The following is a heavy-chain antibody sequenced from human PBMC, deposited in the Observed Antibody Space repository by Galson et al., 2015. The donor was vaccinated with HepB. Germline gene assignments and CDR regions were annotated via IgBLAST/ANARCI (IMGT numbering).Heavy chain of an antibody. V-gene: IGHV3-43D*04. Sequence: SLRLSCAASGFIFDDYAMHWVRQAPGKGLEWVSLISWDGGSTYYADSVKGRFTISRDNSKNSLYLQMNSLRPEDTALYYCAKAVYSSSSAGDYYYYYGMGVWGQGTTVTVSS. D-gene: IGHD6-6*01. J-gene: IGHJ6*02. CDR1: GFIFDDYA. CDR3: AKAVYSSSSAGDYYYYYGMGV. CDR2: ISWDGGST.